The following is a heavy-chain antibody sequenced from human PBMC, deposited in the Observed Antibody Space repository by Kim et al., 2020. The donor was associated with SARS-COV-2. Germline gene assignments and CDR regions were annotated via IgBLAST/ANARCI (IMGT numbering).Heavy chain of an antibody. V-gene: IGHV4-59*08. CDR3: ARPNRYTNWFDP. Sequence: NYNPSLKSRVTISVDTSKNQFSLKLSSVTAADTAVYYCARPNRYTNWFDPWGQGTLVTVSS. J-gene: IGHJ5*02. D-gene: IGHD1-1*01.